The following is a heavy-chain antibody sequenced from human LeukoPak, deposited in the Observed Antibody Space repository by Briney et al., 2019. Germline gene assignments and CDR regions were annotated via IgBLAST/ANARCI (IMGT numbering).Heavy chain of an antibody. CDR2: ISYDGSNK. Sequence: GGRLRLSCAASGFTFSSYAMPWVREAPGKGAGWGAGISYDGSNKYYAVSVIGRFAISTDNSKNTLYLQLTSPRAEVTAVYYRARDPIVPAAIISYYYGMAVWGQGTTVTVSS. J-gene: IGHJ6*02. CDR3: ARDPIVPAAIISYYYGMAV. CDR1: GFTFSSYA. V-gene: IGHV3-30*09. D-gene: IGHD2-2*02.